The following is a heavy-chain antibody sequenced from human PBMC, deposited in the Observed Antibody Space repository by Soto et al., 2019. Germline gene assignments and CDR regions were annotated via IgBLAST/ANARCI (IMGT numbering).Heavy chain of an antibody. Sequence: QVQLVQSGAEVKKPGSSVKVSCKASGGTFSSYTISWVRQAPGQGLEWMGRIIPSLGIANYAQKFQGRVTITADKSTSTAYMELRSLRSEDTAVYYCAREHRGLLGYCSSTSCSRTGEWGQGTLVTVSS. CDR3: AREHRGLLGYCSSTSCSRTGE. CDR2: IIPSLGIA. D-gene: IGHD2-2*01. J-gene: IGHJ4*02. CDR1: GGTFSSYT. V-gene: IGHV1-69*02.